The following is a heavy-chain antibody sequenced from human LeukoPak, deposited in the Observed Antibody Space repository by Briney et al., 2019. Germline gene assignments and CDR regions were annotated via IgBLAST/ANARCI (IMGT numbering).Heavy chain of an antibody. D-gene: IGHD3-22*01. CDR3: ARDGVNDSSGYYYVPIDY. V-gene: IGHV1-18*01. CDR1: GYTFTSYG. Sequence: ASVKVSCKASGYTFTSYGISWVRQAPGQALEWMGWISAYNGNTNYAQKLQGRVPMTTDTSTSTAYMELRSLRSDDTAVYYCARDGVNDSSGYYYVPIDYWGQGTLVTVSS. J-gene: IGHJ4*02. CDR2: ISAYNGNT.